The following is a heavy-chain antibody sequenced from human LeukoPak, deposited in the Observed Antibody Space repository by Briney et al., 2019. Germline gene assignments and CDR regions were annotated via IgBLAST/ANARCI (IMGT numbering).Heavy chain of an antibody. D-gene: IGHD4-23*01. CDR1: GGTFSSYT. CDR2: IMPILGIA. CDR3: AREKTVAHFDY. V-gene: IGHV1-69*04. Sequence: SLKVSCTASGGTFSSYTISWVRQAPGQGLEWMARIMPILGIAYYAQKFQGRVTITADKSTSTAYMELSSLRSEDTAVYYCAREKTVAHFDYWGQGTLVTVSS. J-gene: IGHJ4*02.